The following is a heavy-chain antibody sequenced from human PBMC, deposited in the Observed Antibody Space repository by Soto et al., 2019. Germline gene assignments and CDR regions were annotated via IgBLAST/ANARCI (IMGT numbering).Heavy chain of an antibody. D-gene: IGHD2-15*01. V-gene: IGHV1-3*01. CDR2: INAGNGNT. CDR3: AACSGGSCYSSEPDAFDI. J-gene: IGHJ3*02. Sequence: AASVKVSCKASGYTFTSYAMHWVRQAPGQRLEWMGWINAGNGNTKYSQKFQGRVTITRDMSTSTAYMELSSLRSEDTAVYYCAACSGGSCYSSEPDAFDIWGQGTMVTVSS. CDR1: GYTFTSYA.